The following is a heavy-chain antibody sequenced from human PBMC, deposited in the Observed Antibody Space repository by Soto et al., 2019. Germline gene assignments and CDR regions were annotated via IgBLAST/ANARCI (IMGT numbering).Heavy chain of an antibody. Sequence: EVQLLESGGDLVQPGGSLRLSCAASGFTFSGSAMSWVRQAPGKGLEWVSAISGSGRHIYDADSVKGRFTISRDNSKNTLYLHMNSLRAEDTAVYYCAKDVPGITETTTFDSWGRGTLVTVSS. V-gene: IGHV3-23*01. D-gene: IGHD3-10*02. J-gene: IGHJ4*02. CDR2: ISGSGRHI. CDR3: AKDVPGITETTTFDS. CDR1: GFTFSGSA.